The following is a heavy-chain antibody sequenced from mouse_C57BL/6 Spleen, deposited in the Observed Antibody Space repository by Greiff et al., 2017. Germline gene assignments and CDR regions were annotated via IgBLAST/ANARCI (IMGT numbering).Heavy chain of an antibody. D-gene: IGHD1-1*01. Sequence: QVQLQQSGAELVMPGASVKLSCKASGYTFTSYWMHWVKQRPGQGLEWIGEIDPSDSYTNYNQKFKGKSTLTVDKSSSTAYMQLSSLTSEDSAVYYCARWNGSSFPWYFDVWGTGTTVTVSS. CDR3: ARWNGSSFPWYFDV. V-gene: IGHV1-69*01. J-gene: IGHJ1*03. CDR2: IDPSDSYT. CDR1: GYTFTSYW.